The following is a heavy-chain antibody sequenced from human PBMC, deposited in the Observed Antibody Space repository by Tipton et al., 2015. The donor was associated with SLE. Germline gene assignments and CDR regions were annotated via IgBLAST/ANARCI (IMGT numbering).Heavy chain of an antibody. CDR3: AGGGFDSPIWFDP. CDR2: VYHGGGS. CDR1: GGSITSYY. Sequence: TLSLTCTVSGGSITSYYWTWIRQPPGKRLEWIGFVYHGGGSNYNPSLESRVTMSVDTSKNQLSLKLTSVTAADTAIYYCAGGGFDSPIWFDPWGQGTLVTVSS. J-gene: IGHJ5*02. V-gene: IGHV4-59*01. D-gene: IGHD3-9*01.